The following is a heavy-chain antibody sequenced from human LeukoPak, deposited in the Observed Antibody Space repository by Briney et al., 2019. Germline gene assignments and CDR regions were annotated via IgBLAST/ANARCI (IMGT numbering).Heavy chain of an antibody. CDR1: GFTFSSYS. J-gene: IGHJ4*02. Sequence: GGSLRLSCAASGFTFSSYSMNWVRQAPGKGLEWVSSISSSSSYIYYADSVKGRFTISRDNAKNSLYLQMNSLRAEDTAVYYCAKDFTDYVTNFDYWGQGTLVIVSS. V-gene: IGHV3-21*01. D-gene: IGHD4-17*01. CDR2: ISSSSSYI. CDR3: AKDFTDYVTNFDY.